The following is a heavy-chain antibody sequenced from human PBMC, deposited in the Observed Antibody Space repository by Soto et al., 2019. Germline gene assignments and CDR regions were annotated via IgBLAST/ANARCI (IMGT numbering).Heavy chain of an antibody. CDR1: GFTFSSYG. CDR2: ISYEGRDI. J-gene: IGHJ4*02. V-gene: IGHV3-30*18. CDR3: TKYLLVFCSVGCYPPSDFVS. D-gene: IGHD2-15*01. Sequence: QVQLVESGGGVVQPGRSLRLSCAASGFTFSSYGMHWVRQAPGKGLEWVAVISYEGRDIYYADSVRGRFTISIDTSEYTLYLHRRRLRREYTSVYYCTKYLLVFCSVGCYPPSDFVSWGQGTLVTVSS.